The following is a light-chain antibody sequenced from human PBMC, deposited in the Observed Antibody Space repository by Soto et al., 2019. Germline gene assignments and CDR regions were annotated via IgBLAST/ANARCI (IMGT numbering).Light chain of an antibody. CDR1: QSVLYSSNNKNY. J-gene: IGKJ2*01. V-gene: IGKV4-1*01. CDR2: WAS. CDR3: QQYYSTPLMYT. Sequence: DIVMTQSPDSLAVSLGERATINCKSSQSVLYSSNNKNYLAWYQQKPGQPPKLLIYWASTRESGVPDRLSGSGSGTDFTLTISSLQAEDVAVYYCQQYYSTPLMYTFGQGTKLEIK.